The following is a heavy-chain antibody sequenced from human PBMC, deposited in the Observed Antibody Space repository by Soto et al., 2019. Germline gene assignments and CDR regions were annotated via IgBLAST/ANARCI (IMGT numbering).Heavy chain of an antibody. V-gene: IGHV1-18*01. J-gene: IGHJ4*02. Sequence: ASVKVSCKASGYTFTSYGISWVRQAPAQGLEWMGWISAYNGNTNYAQKLQGRVTMTKDTSMSTAYMELRSLRSDDTAVNYWKRGTSLRFLEWLPSPSDYWGQRTLVTVTP. CDR1: GYTFTSYG. D-gene: IGHD3-3*01. CDR2: ISAYNGNT. CDR3: KRGTSLRFLEWLPSPSDY.